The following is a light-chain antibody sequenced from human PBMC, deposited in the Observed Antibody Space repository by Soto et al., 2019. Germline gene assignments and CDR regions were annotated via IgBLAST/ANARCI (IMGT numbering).Light chain of an antibody. CDR3: ETRDNHTRV. CDR2: VEGSGTY. V-gene: IGLV4-60*03. J-gene: IGLJ3*02. CDR1: SGHSSNI. Sequence: QPVLTQSSSASASLGSSVKLTCTLSSGHSSNIIAWHQQQPGKAPRYLMKVEGSGTYNKGSGVPDRFSGSSSGADRYLTISNLQSEDEADYYCETRDNHTRVFGGGTKLTVL.